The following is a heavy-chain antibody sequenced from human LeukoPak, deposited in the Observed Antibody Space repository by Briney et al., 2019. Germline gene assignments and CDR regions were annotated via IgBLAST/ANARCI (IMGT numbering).Heavy chain of an antibody. CDR3: ARGRGGWYYDSSGYYSPDY. J-gene: IGHJ4*02. Sequence: GRSLRLSCAASGFTFSSYGMHWVRQAPGKGLEWVAVIWYDGSNKYYADSVKGRFTISRDNSKNTLYLQMNSLRAEDMAVYYCARGRGGWYYDSSGYYSPDYWGQGTLVTVSS. CDR1: GFTFSSYG. CDR2: IWYDGSNK. V-gene: IGHV3-33*01. D-gene: IGHD3-22*01.